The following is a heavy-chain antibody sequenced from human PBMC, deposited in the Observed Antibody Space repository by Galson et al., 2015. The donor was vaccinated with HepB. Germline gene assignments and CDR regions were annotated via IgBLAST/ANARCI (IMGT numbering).Heavy chain of an antibody. CDR1: GFTFHFYA. CDR3: ARDGQNFWSGYRSCYPSMDV. CDR2: ISHCDNYR. Sequence: SLRLSCAASGFTFHFYAMNWVRQAPGKGLEWVSGISHCDNYRYYRDSVKDRFTISRDNSKNTLYLKMNSLRTEDTAVFYCARDGQNFWSGYRSCYPSMDVWGKGTPVTVSS. D-gene: IGHD3-3*01. V-gene: IGHV3-30-3*01. J-gene: IGHJ6*03.